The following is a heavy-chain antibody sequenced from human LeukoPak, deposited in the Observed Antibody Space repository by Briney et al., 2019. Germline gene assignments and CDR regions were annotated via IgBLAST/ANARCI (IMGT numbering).Heavy chain of an antibody. Sequence: SETLSLTCTVSGGSISSYYWSWIRQPAGKGLEWIGYIYSSGSTNYNPSLKSRVTISVHTSKNQFSLKLSSVTAADTAVYYCARGDYDSSGSFYFDYWGQGTLVTVSS. CDR2: IYSSGST. V-gene: IGHV4-59*01. CDR1: GGSISSYY. CDR3: ARGDYDSSGSFYFDY. J-gene: IGHJ4*02. D-gene: IGHD3-22*01.